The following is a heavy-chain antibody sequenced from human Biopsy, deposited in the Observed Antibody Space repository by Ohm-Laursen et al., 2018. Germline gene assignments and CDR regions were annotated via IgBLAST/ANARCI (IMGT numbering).Heavy chain of an antibody. CDR2: ISPNTGNT. J-gene: IGHJ4*02. CDR3: ARWETTLGRSLDS. V-gene: IGHV1-8*01. CDR1: GYTFTSLD. Sequence: GASAKASCNASGYTFTSLDINCVRQATGQGLEWMGWISPNTGNTVSAQRFQDRVTMTSDTSTGTAYMELTTLTSDDTAVYFCARWETTLGRSLDSWGQGTLVAVSS. D-gene: IGHD1-26*01.